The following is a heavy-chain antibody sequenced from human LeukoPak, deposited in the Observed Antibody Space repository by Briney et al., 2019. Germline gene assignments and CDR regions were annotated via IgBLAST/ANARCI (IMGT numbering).Heavy chain of an antibody. CDR3: ARDKSDWSLDP. CDR1: GFTFSNYE. D-gene: IGHD3-9*01. CDR2: ISDSGGTT. Sequence: GGSLRLSCAASGFTFSNYEMTWVRQAPGKGLEWISYISDSGGTTKYADSVRGRFTISRDNAKNSLYLQMTSLRAEDTAFYYCARDKSDWSLDPWGQGTPVTVSS. V-gene: IGHV3-48*03. J-gene: IGHJ5*02.